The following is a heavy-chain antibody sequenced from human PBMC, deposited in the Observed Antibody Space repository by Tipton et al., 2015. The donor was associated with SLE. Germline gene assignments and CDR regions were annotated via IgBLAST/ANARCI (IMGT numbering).Heavy chain of an antibody. J-gene: IGHJ4*02. CDR2: IYTSGST. Sequence: TLSLTCTVSGGSISSGSYYWSWIRQPAGKGLEWIGRIYTSGSTNYNPSLKSRVTISVDTSKNQFSLKLSSVTAADTAVYYCAGDSSGSYYDRGGYYQLANRLFDLWGRGILVSVSS. D-gene: IGHD3-22*01. V-gene: IGHV4-61*02. CDR3: AGDSSGSYYDRGGYYQLANRLFDL. CDR1: GGSISSGSYY.